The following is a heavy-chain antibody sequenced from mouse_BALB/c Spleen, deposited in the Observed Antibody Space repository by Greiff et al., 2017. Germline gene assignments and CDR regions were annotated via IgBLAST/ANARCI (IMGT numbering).Heavy chain of an antibody. D-gene: IGHD2-3*01. CDR2: INPGSGGT. V-gene: IGHV1-54*01. CDR3: AREGGYYGGGAYYAMDY. J-gene: IGHJ4*01. CDR1: GYAFTNYL. Sequence: QVQLKESGAELVRPGTSVKVSCKASGYAFTNYLIEWVKQRPGQGLEWIGVINPGSGGTNYNEKFKGKATLTADKSSSTAYMQLSSLTSDDSAVYFCAREGGYYGGGAYYAMDYWGQGTSVTVSS.